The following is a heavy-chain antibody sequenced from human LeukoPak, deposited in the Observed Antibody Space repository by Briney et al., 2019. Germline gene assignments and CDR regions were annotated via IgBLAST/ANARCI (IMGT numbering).Heavy chain of an antibody. Sequence: GGSLRLSCAASGFTFDDYAMHWVRQAPGKGLEWVSGISWNSGSIGYADSVKGRFTISRDNAKNSLYLQMNSLRAEDTALYYCAKDPSRYSYGPVDYWGQGTLVTVSS. J-gene: IGHJ4*02. V-gene: IGHV3-9*01. CDR3: AKDPSRYSYGPVDY. CDR1: GFTFDDYA. CDR2: ISWNSGSI. D-gene: IGHD5-18*01.